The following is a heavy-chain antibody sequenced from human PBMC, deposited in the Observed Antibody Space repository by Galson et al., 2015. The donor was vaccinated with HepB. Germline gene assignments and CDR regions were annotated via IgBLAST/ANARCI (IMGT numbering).Heavy chain of an antibody. Sequence: SLRLSCAASGFTFSSYWMHWVRQAPGKGLVWVSRIKNDGSTTTYADSVKGRFAISRDNAQNTLYLQLSSLRPEDTAVYYCVRGASFVYCGGDCYSDAFDLWGQGSMVTVSS. J-gene: IGHJ3*01. CDR2: IKNDGSTT. CDR3: VRGASFVYCGGDCYSDAFDL. CDR1: GFTFSSYW. V-gene: IGHV3-74*01. D-gene: IGHD2-21*02.